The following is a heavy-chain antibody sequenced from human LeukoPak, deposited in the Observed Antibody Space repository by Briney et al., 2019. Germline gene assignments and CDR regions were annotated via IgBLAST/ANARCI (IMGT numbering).Heavy chain of an antibody. Sequence: PSETLSLTCTVSGGSISSYYCSWIRQPPGKGLEWIGYIYYSGNTKYNPSFNSRVTMSVDTSKNQFSLKLTSVTAADTAVYFCAREGTTGWAFWGQGTLVTVSS. CDR1: GGSISSYY. CDR3: AREGTTGWAF. CDR2: IYYSGNT. D-gene: IGHD1-1*01. V-gene: IGHV4-59*01. J-gene: IGHJ4*02.